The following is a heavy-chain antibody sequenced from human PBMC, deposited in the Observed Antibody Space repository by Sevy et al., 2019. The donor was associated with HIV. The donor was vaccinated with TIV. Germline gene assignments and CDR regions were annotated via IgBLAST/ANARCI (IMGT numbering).Heavy chain of an antibody. J-gene: IGHJ4*02. CDR2: ISSSSSTI. D-gene: IGHD3-10*01. Sequence: GGSLRLSCAASGFAFSSYSMNWVRQAPGKGLEWVSYISSSSSTIYYADSVKGRFTISRDNANNSLYLQMNSLRDEDKAVYYCARDFMVRGVIIPEYYFDYWGQRTLVTVSS. V-gene: IGHV3-48*02. CDR1: GFAFSSYS. CDR3: ARDFMVRGVIIPEYYFDY.